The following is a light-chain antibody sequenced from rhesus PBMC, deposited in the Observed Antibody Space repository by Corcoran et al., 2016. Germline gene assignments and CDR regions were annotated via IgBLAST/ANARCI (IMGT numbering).Light chain of an antibody. Sequence: EIVMTQSPATLSLSPGERAALSCWASQSVSSNLAWYQQKPGPAPRLLIYGASSRAAGIPDRFSGSGSGTDFTLTISSLEPEDFAIYYCQQSNNWPLTFGGGTKVEIK. J-gene: IGKJ4*01. CDR3: QQSNNWPLT. CDR2: GAS. V-gene: IGKV3-42*03. CDR1: QSVSSN.